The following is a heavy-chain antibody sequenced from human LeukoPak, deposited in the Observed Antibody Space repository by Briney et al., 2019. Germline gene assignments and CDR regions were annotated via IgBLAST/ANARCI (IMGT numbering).Heavy chain of an antibody. CDR3: ARTGITIFGVVIPVPTDAFDI. CDR1: GYTFTSYG. J-gene: IGHJ3*02. D-gene: IGHD3-3*01. Sequence: GASVKVSCKASGYTFTSYGISWVRQAPGQGLEWMGWISAYNGNTNYAQKLQGRVTMTTDTSTSTAYMELRSLRSDDTAVYYCARTGITIFGVVIPVPTDAFDIWGQGTMVTVSS. V-gene: IGHV1-18*01. CDR2: ISAYNGNT.